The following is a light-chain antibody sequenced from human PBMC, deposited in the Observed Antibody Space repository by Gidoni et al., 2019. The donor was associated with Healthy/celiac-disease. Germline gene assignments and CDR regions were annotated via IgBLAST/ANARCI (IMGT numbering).Light chain of an antibody. V-gene: IGKV3-20*01. CDR1: QSVSSSY. J-gene: IGKJ1*01. Sequence: IVLTQSPGTLSLSPGERATLSCRASQSVSSSYLAWYQQKPGQAPRLLIYGASSRATGIPDRFSGRGSGTDFTLTISRLEPENFAVYYCQQYGSSPGTFGQGTKVEIK. CDR3: QQYGSSPGT. CDR2: GAS.